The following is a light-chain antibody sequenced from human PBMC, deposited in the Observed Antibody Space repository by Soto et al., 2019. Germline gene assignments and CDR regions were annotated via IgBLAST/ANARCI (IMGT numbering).Light chain of an antibody. V-gene: IGLV2-8*01. CDR1: SSDVGGYSY. CDR2: EVL. CDR3: SSKAGRNFVV. Sequence: QSALTQPPSASGSPGQSVTISCTGTSSDVGGYSYVSWYQQYPGKAPKLMIYEVLKRPSGVPDRFSGSRSGNTASLTVSGLQAEDEADYYCSSKAGRNFVVFGGGTKLTAL. J-gene: IGLJ2*01.